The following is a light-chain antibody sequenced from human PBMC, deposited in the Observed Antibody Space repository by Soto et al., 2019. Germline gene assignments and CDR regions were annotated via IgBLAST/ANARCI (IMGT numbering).Light chain of an antibody. CDR3: QQYGSSPHT. J-gene: IGKJ2*01. CDR1: QSVSSDY. CDR2: GAS. Sequence: EIVLTQSPGTLYLSPGERATLSCRASQSVSSDYLAWYQQKPGQAPRLLLFGASNRTTGIPDRFSGSGSGTDFTLTISRLEPEDFAVYSCQQYGSSPHTFGQGTKLEI. V-gene: IGKV3-20*01.